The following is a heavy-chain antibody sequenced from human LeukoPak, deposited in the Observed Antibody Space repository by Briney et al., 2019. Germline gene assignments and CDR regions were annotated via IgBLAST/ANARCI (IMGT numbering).Heavy chain of an antibody. V-gene: IGHV1-2*02. Sequence: GASGKVSCKASGYTFTVYYLYWVRQAPGQGLEWMGWINPNSGGTIYAQKFQGRVSMTRDTSISTAYMELSRLRSDDTAVYYCARVEYYDSCGHLDYWGQGTLVTVSS. D-gene: IGHD3-22*01. CDR2: INPNSGGT. CDR3: ARVEYYDSCGHLDY. CDR1: GYTFTVYY. J-gene: IGHJ4*02.